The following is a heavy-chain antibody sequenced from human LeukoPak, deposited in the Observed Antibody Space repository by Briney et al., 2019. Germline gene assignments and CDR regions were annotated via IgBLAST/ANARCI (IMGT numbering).Heavy chain of an antibody. D-gene: IGHD6-13*01. CDR1: GYTFTGYY. V-gene: IGHV1-2*02. CDR2: IYPNSGGT. CDR3: ARGRQHLVPGIYYYYGMDV. Sequence: ASVKVSCKASGYTFTGYYMHWVRQAPGQGLEWMGWIYPNSGGTNYAQKFQGRVTMTRDTSISTAYMELSRLRSDDTAVYYCARGRQHLVPGIYYYYGMDVWGQGTTVTVSS. J-gene: IGHJ6*02.